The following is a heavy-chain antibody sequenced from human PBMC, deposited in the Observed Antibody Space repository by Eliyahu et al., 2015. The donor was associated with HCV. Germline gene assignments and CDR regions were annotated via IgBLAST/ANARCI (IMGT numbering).Heavy chain of an antibody. Sequence: QLQLQESGPGLVKPSETLSLTCTVSGCSINSSSYYWGWIRQPPGKGLEWIGSIYYSGSTYYNPSLKSRVTISVDTSKNQFSLKLSSVTAADTAVYYCARQAHSNYVGFDYWGQGTLVTVSS. CDR3: ARQAHSNYVGFDY. J-gene: IGHJ4*02. CDR1: GCSINSSSYY. CDR2: IYYSGST. V-gene: IGHV4-39*01. D-gene: IGHD4-11*01.